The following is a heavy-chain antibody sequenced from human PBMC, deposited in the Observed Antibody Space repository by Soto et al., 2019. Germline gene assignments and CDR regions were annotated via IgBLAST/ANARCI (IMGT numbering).Heavy chain of an antibody. CDR1: GFTFSTAY. CDR2: IRTKTYGETA. V-gene: IGHV3-15*01. J-gene: IGHJ3*02. D-gene: IGHD2-8*02. Sequence: PGGSLRLSCAASGFTFSTAYMNLVRQAPGKGLEWIGRIRTKTYGETADYAAPVKGRFTISRDDSKDTLYLQMNSLKTEDTALYYCTSCRGYCTGLVAFDIWGQGTMVTVSS. CDR3: TSCRGYCTGLVAFDI.